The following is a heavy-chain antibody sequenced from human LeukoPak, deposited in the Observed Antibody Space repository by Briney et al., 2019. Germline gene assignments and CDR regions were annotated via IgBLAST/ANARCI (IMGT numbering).Heavy chain of an antibody. Sequence: SETLSLTCTVSGGSISSYYWSWIRQPPGKGPEWIGYIYYSGSTNYNPSLKSRVTISVDTSKNQFSLKLSSVTAADTAVYHCARLPARGWFDPWGQGTLVTVSS. V-gene: IGHV4-59*01. CDR2: IYYSGST. CDR3: ARLPARGWFDP. D-gene: IGHD3-10*01. J-gene: IGHJ5*02. CDR1: GGSISSYY.